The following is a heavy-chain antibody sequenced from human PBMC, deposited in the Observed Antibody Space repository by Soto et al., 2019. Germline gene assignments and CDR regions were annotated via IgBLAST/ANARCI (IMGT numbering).Heavy chain of an antibody. D-gene: IGHD2-2*01. Sequence: PSETLSLTCAVSRNSLSSGYYWAWIRQPPGKSMERIGTLYHRGSPSHNPSLKSWVPISVDTSKSQFSLKLRSVTAADTAVYYCAVGDCTSATCSREYFQSWGQGTLVAVSS. CDR3: AVGDCTSATCSREYFQS. V-gene: IGHV4-38-2*01. CDR2: LYHRGSP. CDR1: RNSLSSGYY. J-gene: IGHJ1*01.